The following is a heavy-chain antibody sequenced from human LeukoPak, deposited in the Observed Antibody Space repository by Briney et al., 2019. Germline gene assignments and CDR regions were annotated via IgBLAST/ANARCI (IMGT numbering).Heavy chain of an antibody. D-gene: IGHD3-22*01. V-gene: IGHV3-74*01. CDR2: INSDGSSK. CDR3: AREDNSGSYN. Sequence: GGSLRLSCAASGFTFSSYWMHWVRQAPGKGLVWVSRINSDGSSKNYADSVKGRFTISRDNAKNTVYQEMNSLRAEDTAVYYCAREDNSGSYNWGQGALVTVSS. CDR1: GFTFSSYW. J-gene: IGHJ4*02.